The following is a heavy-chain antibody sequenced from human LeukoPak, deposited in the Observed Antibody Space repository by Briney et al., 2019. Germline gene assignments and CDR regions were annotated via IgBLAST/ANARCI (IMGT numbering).Heavy chain of an antibody. Sequence: PRGSLRLSCAASGFTSSSYWMSWVRQVPGKGLEWVANIKQDGGEKYYVDSVKGRFTISRDNAKNSVYLQMNSLRAQDTAVYYCARDQILGYCSGGSCPPDAFDIWGQGTMVTVSS. V-gene: IGHV3-7*01. CDR1: GFTSSSYW. CDR3: ARDQILGYCSGGSCPPDAFDI. J-gene: IGHJ3*02. D-gene: IGHD2-15*01. CDR2: IKQDGGEK.